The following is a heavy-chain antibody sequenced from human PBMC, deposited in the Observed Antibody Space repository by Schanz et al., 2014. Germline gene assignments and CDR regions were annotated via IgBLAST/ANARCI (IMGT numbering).Heavy chain of an antibody. CDR1: GFSLNTYG. J-gene: IGHJ4*02. V-gene: IGHV3-33*01. D-gene: IGHD4-17*01. Sequence: QAQLMESGGGVVQPGTSLILSCSVSGFSLNTYGIHWFRQPAGKGLEWVAVIWNNGVTKYYADSVRGRFTISRDRFQNTLYLRMSSLRAEDTAVYYCARPRCDYGEVDYWGQGTLVTVSS. CDR3: ARPRCDYGEVDY. CDR2: IWNNGVTK.